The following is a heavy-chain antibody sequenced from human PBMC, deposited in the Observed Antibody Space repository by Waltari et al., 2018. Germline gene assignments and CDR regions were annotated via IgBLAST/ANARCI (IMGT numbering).Heavy chain of an antibody. D-gene: IGHD3-3*01. CDR1: GYTFTTYA. V-gene: IGHV1-8*03. J-gene: IGHJ4*02. Sequence: QVELVQPGAEVKKPGASGKHYFKSSGYTFTTYAITWVRQATGQGLEWMGWMNPNSCNTGYAQKFQGRVTITRNTSISTAYMELSSLRSEDTAVYYCARGLGYGFSNYFDYWGQGTLVTVSS. CDR2: MNPNSCNT. CDR3: ARGLGYGFSNYFDY.